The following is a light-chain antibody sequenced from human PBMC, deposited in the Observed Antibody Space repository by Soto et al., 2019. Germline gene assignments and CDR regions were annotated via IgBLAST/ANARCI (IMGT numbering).Light chain of an antibody. CDR1: QGISSY. CDR2: AAS. CDR3: QNYYNAPET. Sequence: DIQMTQSPSSLSASVGDRVTITCRASQGISSYLAWYQQRPGKVPKVLTYAASTLHSGVPSRFSGSGSGTDFTLTISNVQPEDVATYYGQNYYNAPETFGQGTEVEIK. V-gene: IGKV1-27*01. J-gene: IGKJ1*01.